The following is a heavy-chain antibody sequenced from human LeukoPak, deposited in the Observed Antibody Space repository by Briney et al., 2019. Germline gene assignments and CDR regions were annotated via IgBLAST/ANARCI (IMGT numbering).Heavy chain of an antibody. Sequence: ASVKVSSKASGYTFTGYYMHWVRQAPGQGLEWMGWINPNSGGTNYAQKFQGRVTMTRDTSLSTAYMELSRLRSDDTAVYYCARDHGGGDPGWFDPWGQGTLVTVSS. CDR2: INPNSGGT. CDR3: ARDHGGGDPGWFDP. V-gene: IGHV1-2*02. CDR1: GYTFTGYY. D-gene: IGHD2-21*02. J-gene: IGHJ5*02.